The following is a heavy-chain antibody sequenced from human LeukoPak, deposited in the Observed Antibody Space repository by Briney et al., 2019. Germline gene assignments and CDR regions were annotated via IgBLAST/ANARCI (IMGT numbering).Heavy chain of an antibody. J-gene: IGHJ4*02. CDR3: ARDYLGFGESRFDY. CDR2: ISSRSNYI. D-gene: IGHD3-10*01. Sequence: GGSLRLSCAVSGFSFSDHNMNWVRQAPGKGLEWVASISSRSNYIYYADSLKGRVTVSRDNARNSLFLQMTSLRAEDTAVYYCARDYLGFGESRFDYWGQGTQVIVSS. CDR1: GFSFSDHN. V-gene: IGHV3-21*01.